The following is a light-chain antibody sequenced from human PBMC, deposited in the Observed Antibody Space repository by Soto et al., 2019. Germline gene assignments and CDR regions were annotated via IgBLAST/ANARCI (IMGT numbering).Light chain of an antibody. Sequence: ETVLTQSPGTLSLSPGKRATLSCRASQSVSSSYLAWYQQKPGQAPRLLIYGASSRATGIPDRFSGSGSGTDFTLTISRLEPEDFAVYYCQQYDSSPLTFGGGTKVEIK. CDR1: QSVSSSY. J-gene: IGKJ4*01. CDR3: QQYDSSPLT. V-gene: IGKV3-20*01. CDR2: GAS.